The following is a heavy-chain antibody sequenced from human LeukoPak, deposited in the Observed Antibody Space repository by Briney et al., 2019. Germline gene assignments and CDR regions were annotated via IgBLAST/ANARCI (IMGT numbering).Heavy chain of an antibody. CDR3: ARDYDFWSGYYHFDY. CDR1: GYTFTGCY. Sequence: RASVTVSCKSSGYTFTGCYMHWVRQAPGPGLEWMGWINPNSGGTNYAQKFQGRVTMTTDTSISTAYMELSRLRSDDTAVYYCARDYDFWSGYYHFDYWGQGTLVTVSS. V-gene: IGHV1-2*02. D-gene: IGHD3-3*01. CDR2: INPNSGGT. J-gene: IGHJ4*02.